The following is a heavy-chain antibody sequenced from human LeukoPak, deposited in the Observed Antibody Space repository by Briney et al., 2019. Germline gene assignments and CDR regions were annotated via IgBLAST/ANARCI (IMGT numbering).Heavy chain of an antibody. Sequence: GGSLRLSCAASGFPFSSYSMNWVRQAPGKGLEWVSSISSSSSYIYYADSVKGRFTISRDNAKNSLYLQMNSLRAEDTAVYYCARERQGAFDIWGQGTMVTVSS. CDR1: GFPFSSYS. CDR2: ISSSSSYI. V-gene: IGHV3-21*01. J-gene: IGHJ3*02. CDR3: ARERQGAFDI.